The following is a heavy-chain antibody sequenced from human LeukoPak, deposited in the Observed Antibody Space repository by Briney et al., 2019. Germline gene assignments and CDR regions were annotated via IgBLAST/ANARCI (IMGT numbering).Heavy chain of an antibody. CDR2: ISAYNGNT. D-gene: IGHD2/OR15-2a*01. CDR3: ARFTFKRPPAGWYFDY. Sequence: GASVKVSCKASGYTFTSYGISWVRQAPGQGLEWMGWISAYNGNTNYAQKLQGRVTMTTDTSTSTAYMELRSLRSDDTAVYYCARFTFKRPPAGWYFDYWGQGTLVTVSS. J-gene: IGHJ4*02. V-gene: IGHV1-18*01. CDR1: GYTFTSYG.